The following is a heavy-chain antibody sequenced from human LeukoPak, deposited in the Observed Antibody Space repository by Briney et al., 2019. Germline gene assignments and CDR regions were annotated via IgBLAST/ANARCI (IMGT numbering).Heavy chain of an antibody. V-gene: IGHV4-59*01. CDR3: ARKTPWFDP. CDR1: GGSISSYY. J-gene: IGHJ5*02. Sequence: PSETLSLTCTVSGGSISSYYWSWIRQPPGKGLEWIGYIYYSGSTNYNPSLKSRVTISVDKSKNQFSLKLSSVTAADTAVYYCARKTPWFDPWGQGTLVTVSS. CDR2: IYYSGST.